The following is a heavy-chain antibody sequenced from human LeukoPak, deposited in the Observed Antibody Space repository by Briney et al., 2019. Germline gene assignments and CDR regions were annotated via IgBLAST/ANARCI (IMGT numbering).Heavy chain of an antibody. CDR3: ARGRYYDILTGWTDYYYGMDV. V-gene: IGHV1-8*01. J-gene: IGHJ6*02. D-gene: IGHD3-9*01. Sequence: ASVKVSCKASGYTFTSYDINWVRQATGQGLEWMGWMNPNSGNTDYAQKFQGRVTMTRNTSISTAYMELSSLRSEDTAVYYCARGRYYDILTGWTDYYYGMDVWGQGTTVTVSS. CDR2: MNPNSGNT. CDR1: GYTFTSYD.